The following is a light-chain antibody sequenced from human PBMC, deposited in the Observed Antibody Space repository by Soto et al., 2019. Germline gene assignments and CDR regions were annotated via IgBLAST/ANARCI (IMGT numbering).Light chain of an antibody. CDR2: DAS. J-gene: IGKJ2*01. CDR3: QQYDNLPMYT. Sequence: DIQMTQSPSSLSASVGDRVTITCQASQDISNYLNWYQQKPGKAPKLLIYDASNLETGVPSRFSGSGSGTDFTFTINSLQPEDIATYYCQQYDNLPMYTFGQGTKVEIK. CDR1: QDISNY. V-gene: IGKV1-33*01.